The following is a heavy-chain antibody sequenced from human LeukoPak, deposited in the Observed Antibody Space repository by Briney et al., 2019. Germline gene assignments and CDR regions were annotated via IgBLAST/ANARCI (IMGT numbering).Heavy chain of an antibody. Sequence: KPSETLSLTCAVYGGSFSGYYWSWIRQPPGKGLEWIGEINHSGSTIYNPSLKSRVTISVDTSKNQFSLKLSSVTAADTAVYYCARGRDVGHFDYWGQGTLVTVSS. J-gene: IGHJ4*02. CDR3: ARGRDVGHFDY. CDR2: INHSGST. CDR1: GGSFSGYY. D-gene: IGHD1-26*01. V-gene: IGHV4-34*01.